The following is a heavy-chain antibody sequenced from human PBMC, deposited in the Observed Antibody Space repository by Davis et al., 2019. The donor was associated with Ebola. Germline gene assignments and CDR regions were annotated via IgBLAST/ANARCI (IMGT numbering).Heavy chain of an antibody. CDR1: GGSFSGYY. CDR2: INHSGST. Sequence: MPSETLSLTCAVYGGSFSGYYWSWIRQPPGKGLEWIGEINHSGSTNYNPSLKSRVTISVDTSKNQFSLKLSSVTAADTAVYYCARGDCSGGSCYLSSIDYWGQGTLVTVSS. J-gene: IGHJ4*02. CDR3: ARGDCSGGSCYLSSIDY. D-gene: IGHD2-15*01. V-gene: IGHV4-34*01.